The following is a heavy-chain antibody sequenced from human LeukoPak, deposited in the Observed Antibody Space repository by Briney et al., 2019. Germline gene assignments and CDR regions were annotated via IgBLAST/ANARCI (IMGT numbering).Heavy chain of an antibody. CDR3: AKLSRIAAAGTQDY. CDR1: GFTFSSCA. J-gene: IGHJ4*02. Sequence: PGGSLRLSCAASGFTFSSCAMSWVRQAPGKGLEWVSAISGSGDSTFYADSVKGRFTISRDNSKNTLYLQMNSLRAEDTAVYHCAKLSRIAAAGTQDYWGQGTLVTVSS. CDR2: ISGSGDST. D-gene: IGHD6-13*01. V-gene: IGHV3-23*01.